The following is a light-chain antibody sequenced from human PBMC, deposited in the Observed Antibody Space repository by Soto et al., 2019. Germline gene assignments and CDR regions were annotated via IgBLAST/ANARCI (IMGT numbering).Light chain of an antibody. CDR1: QSVTSNF. Sequence: EIGLTQSPGTLSLSPGERATLSCRASQSVTSNFLAWHQQKPGQTPRLLIYGASNRATGIPDRFSGSGSGTDFTLTISRLEPEDFAVYYCQQHGSSPITFGQGTRLEIK. V-gene: IGKV3-20*01. CDR3: QQHGSSPIT. CDR2: GAS. J-gene: IGKJ5*01.